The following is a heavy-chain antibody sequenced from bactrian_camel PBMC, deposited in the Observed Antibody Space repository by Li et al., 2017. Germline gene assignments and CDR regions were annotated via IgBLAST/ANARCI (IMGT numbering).Heavy chain of an antibody. Sequence: VQLVESGGGSVQAGGSVRLSCAASGFTFTTYAMSWIRQAPGKGLEWVSTINSRGGNTNYAVSVKGRFIISRDNAKSTLYLEMNSLKPEDTAMYYCARAPSYICPSALAPKYDFWGQGTQVTVS. CDR1: GFTFTTYA. J-gene: IGHJ4*01. V-gene: IGHV3S42*01. D-gene: IGHD7*01. CDR3: ARAPSYICPSALAPKYDF. CDR2: INSRGGNT.